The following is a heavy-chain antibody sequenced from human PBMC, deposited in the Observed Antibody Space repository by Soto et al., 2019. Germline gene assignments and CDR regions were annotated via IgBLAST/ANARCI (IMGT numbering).Heavy chain of an antibody. CDR2: IYHSGST. Sequence: PSETLSLTCAVSGGSISSGGYSWSWIRQPPGKGLEWIGYIYHSGSTYYNPSLKSRVTISVDRSKNQFSLKLSSVTAADTAVYYCAREYYYDRVNWFDPWGQGTLVTVSS. CDR1: GGSISSGGYS. V-gene: IGHV4-30-2*01. CDR3: AREYYYDRVNWFDP. D-gene: IGHD3-22*01. J-gene: IGHJ5*02.